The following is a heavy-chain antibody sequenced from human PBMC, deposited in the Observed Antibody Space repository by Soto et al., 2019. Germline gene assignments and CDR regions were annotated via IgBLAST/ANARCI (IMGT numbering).Heavy chain of an antibody. V-gene: IGHV4-34*01. CDR2: INHSGST. CDR3: ARGMAAARPVDY. Sequence: TSETLSLTCAVYGGSFSGYYWSWIRQPPGKGLEWIGEINHSGSTNYNPSLKSRVTISVDTSKNQFSLKLSSVTAADTAVYYCARGMAAARPVDYWGQGTLVTVSS. J-gene: IGHJ4*02. D-gene: IGHD6-6*01. CDR1: GGSFSGYY.